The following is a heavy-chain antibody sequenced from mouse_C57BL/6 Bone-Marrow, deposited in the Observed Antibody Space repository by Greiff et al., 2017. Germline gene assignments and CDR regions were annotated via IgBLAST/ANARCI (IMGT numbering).Heavy chain of an antibody. J-gene: IGHJ3*01. D-gene: IGHD1-1*02. CDR3: ARRREVDAWFAY. CDR2: IDPSDGDT. Sequence: QVQLQQPGAELVRPGSSVKLSCKASGYTFTSYWMHWVKQRPIQGLEWIGNIDPSDGDTNYNEKFKGKATLTVEKSSSTAYMQLSSLTSEDSAVYDCARRREVDAWFAYWGQGTLVTVSA. V-gene: IGHV1-52*01. CDR1: GYTFTSYW.